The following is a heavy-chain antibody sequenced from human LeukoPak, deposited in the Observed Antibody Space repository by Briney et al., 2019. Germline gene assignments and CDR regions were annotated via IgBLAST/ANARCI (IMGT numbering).Heavy chain of an antibody. CDR1: GGSISSYY. Sequence: PSETLSLTCTVSGGSISSYYWSWIRQPPGKGLEWIGYIYTSGSTNYNPSLKSRVTMSVDTSKNQFSLKLSSVTAADTAVYYCARDYDFWSGYYVIWGQGTLVTVSS. CDR3: ARDYDFWSGYYVI. J-gene: IGHJ4*02. D-gene: IGHD3-3*01. CDR2: IYTSGST. V-gene: IGHV4-4*08.